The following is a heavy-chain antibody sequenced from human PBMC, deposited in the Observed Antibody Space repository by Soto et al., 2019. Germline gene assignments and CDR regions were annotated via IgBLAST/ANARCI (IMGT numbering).Heavy chain of an antibody. CDR3: ARGQTYYYGSGSVASWFDP. Sequence: TSETLSLTCTVSGGSISSGGYYWSWIRQHPGKGLEWIGYIYYSGSTYYNPSLKSRVTISVDTSKNQFSLKLSSVTAADTAVYYCARGQTYYYGSGSVASWFDPWGQGTLVTVSS. CDR1: GGSISSGGYY. CDR2: IYYSGST. V-gene: IGHV4-31*03. D-gene: IGHD3-10*01. J-gene: IGHJ5*02.